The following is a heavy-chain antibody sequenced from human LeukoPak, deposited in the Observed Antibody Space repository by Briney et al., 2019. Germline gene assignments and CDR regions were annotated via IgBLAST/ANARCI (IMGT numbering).Heavy chain of an antibody. D-gene: IGHD3-3*01. CDR3: ARADALRFLEWPPNWFDL. CDR2: ISAYNGNT. Sequence: GASVKVSCKASGYTFTSYTFTWVRQAPGQGLECMGWISAYNGNTDYAQKFQGRVTMTTDTSTSTAYMELRSLTSDDTALYYCARADALRFLEWPPNWFDLWGQGTLVTVSS. V-gene: IGHV1-18*01. J-gene: IGHJ5*02. CDR1: GYTFTSYT.